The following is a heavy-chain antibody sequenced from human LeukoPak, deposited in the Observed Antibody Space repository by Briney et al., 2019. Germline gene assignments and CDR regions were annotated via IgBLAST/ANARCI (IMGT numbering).Heavy chain of an antibody. Sequence: TGGSLRLSCAASGFTFSSYSMNWVRQAPGKGLEWVSYISSSSSTIYYADSVKGRFTISRDNAKNSLYLQMNSLRAEDTAVYYCARTKGSASSYQIVVVPAALDYWGQGTLVTVSS. J-gene: IGHJ4*02. CDR3: ARTKGSASSYQIVVVPAALDY. CDR2: ISSSSSTI. V-gene: IGHV3-48*01. D-gene: IGHD2-2*01. CDR1: GFTFSSYS.